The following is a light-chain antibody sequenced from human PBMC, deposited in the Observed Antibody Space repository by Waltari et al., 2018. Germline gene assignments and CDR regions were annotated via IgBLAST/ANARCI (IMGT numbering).Light chain of an antibody. CDR2: RAT. J-gene: IGKJ1*01. V-gene: IGKV1-5*03. Sequence: DSQVTQSPSTLSASVGDRVTITCRASQSNNNRLAWSQPKTGKGPNLLIYRATNLESGVPSRFSGSGSGTEFTLTISSLQPDDFATYYCQQYNSYSWTFGQGTKVEIK. CDR3: QQYNSYSWT. CDR1: QSNNNR.